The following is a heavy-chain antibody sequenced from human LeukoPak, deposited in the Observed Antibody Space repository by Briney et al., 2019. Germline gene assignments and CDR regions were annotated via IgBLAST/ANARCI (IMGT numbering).Heavy chain of an antibody. CDR2: IYYSGST. CDR1: GGSISGSSYY. D-gene: IGHD3-22*01. Sequence: SETLSLTCTVSGGSISGSSYYWGWIRQPPGKGLEWIGSIYYSGSTYYNPSLKSRVTISVDTSKNQFSLKLSSVTAADTAVYYCARQHPRSYYYDSSGTHLDYWGQGTLVTVSS. J-gene: IGHJ4*02. CDR3: ARQHPRSYYYDSSGTHLDY. V-gene: IGHV4-39*07.